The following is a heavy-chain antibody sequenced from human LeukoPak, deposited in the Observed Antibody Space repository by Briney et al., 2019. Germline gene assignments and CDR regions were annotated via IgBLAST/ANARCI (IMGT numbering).Heavy chain of an antibody. D-gene: IGHD3-16*01. J-gene: IGHJ4*02. Sequence: GGSLRLSCAASGFTVSSNYMSWVRQAPGKGLEWVSVIYSGGSTYYADSVKGRFTISRDNSKNTLFLQMNRLRAEDTAVYYCAGRRVLDASFDYWGQGTLVTVSS. CDR1: GFTVSSNY. V-gene: IGHV3-66*02. CDR2: IYSGGST. CDR3: AGRRVLDASFDY.